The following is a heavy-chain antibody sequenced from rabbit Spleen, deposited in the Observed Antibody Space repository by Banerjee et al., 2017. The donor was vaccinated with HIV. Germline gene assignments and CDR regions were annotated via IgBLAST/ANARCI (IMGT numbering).Heavy chain of an antibody. J-gene: IGHJ2*01. CDR1: GFSFSSIYW. CDR3: ARNYVNAFDP. V-gene: IGHV1S45*01. Sequence: QEQLEESGGGLVKPGGTLTLTCTASGFSFSSIYWICWVRQASGKGLEWIACIDTGDGDTDYANWPKGRFTISKTSSTTVTLQMTSLTAADTATYFCARNYVNAFDPWGPGTLVTVS. D-gene: IGHD1-1*01. CDR2: IDTGDGDT.